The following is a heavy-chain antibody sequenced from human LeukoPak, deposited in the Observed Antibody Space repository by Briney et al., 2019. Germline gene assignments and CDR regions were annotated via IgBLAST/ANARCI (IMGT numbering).Heavy chain of an antibody. Sequence: GGSLRLSCAASGFTFSPLGVNWVRQAPGRGLEWVSYISSGSSTTYYADSVKGRFTISRDNAKNSLYLQVNSLRDEDTAVYYCARGRGLTLSYHYFDYWGQGTLVTVSS. D-gene: IGHD3-10*01. CDR2: ISSGSSTT. J-gene: IGHJ4*02. V-gene: IGHV3-48*02. CDR1: GFTFSPLG. CDR3: ARGRGLTLSYHYFDY.